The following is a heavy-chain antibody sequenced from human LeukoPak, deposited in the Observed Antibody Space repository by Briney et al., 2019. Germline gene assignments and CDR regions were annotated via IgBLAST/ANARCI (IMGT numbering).Heavy chain of an antibody. CDR2: IYYSGST. V-gene: IGHV4-39*01. CDR3: ATFYDFWSGSNMDV. Sequence: PSETLSLTCTVPGGSMSSSSYYWGWIRQPPGKGLEWIGSIYYSGSTYYNPSLKSRVTISVDTSKNQFSLKLSSVTAADTAVYYCATFYDFWSGSNMDVWGKGTTVTVSS. J-gene: IGHJ6*03. D-gene: IGHD3-3*01. CDR1: GGSMSSSSYY.